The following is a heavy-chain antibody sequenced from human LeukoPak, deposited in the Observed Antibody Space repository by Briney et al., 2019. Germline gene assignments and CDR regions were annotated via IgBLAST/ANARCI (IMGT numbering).Heavy chain of an antibody. CDR3: AGALSDYYDSSGYPDAFDI. CDR1: GFTFSSYS. D-gene: IGHD3-22*01. J-gene: IGHJ3*02. Sequence: GGSLRLSCAASGFTFSSYSMNWVRQAPGKGLEWVSSISSSSSYIYYADSVKGRFTISRDNAKNSLYLQMNSLRAEDTAVYYCAGALSDYYDSSGYPDAFDIWGQGTMVTVSS. V-gene: IGHV3-21*01. CDR2: ISSSSSYI.